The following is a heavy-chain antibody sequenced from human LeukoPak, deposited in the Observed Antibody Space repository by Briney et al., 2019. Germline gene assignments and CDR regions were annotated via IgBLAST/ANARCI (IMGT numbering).Heavy chain of an antibody. Sequence: VASVKVSCKASGYSFTSYDINWVRQAPGQGLEWMGWINPNSGGTNYAQKFQGRVTMTRDTSISTAYMELSRLRSDDTAVYYCARHYCSGGSCYSDYWGQGTLVTVSS. D-gene: IGHD2-15*01. CDR2: INPNSGGT. J-gene: IGHJ4*02. V-gene: IGHV1-2*02. CDR3: ARHYCSGGSCYSDY. CDR1: GYSFTSYD.